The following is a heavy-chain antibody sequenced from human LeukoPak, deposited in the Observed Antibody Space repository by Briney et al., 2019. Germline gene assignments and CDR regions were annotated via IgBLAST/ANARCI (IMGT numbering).Heavy chain of an antibody. Sequence: GSLRLSCVVSGITLSNYGMSWVRQAPGKGLEWVSGISGGGGGTNYADSVKGRFTVSRDNSRNTMYLQMNGLRAEDTAVYFCAKRGVEIRGLLVIGYHKETSYFDHWGQGVLVTVSS. D-gene: IGHD3-10*01. CDR3: AKRGVEIRGLLVIGYHKETSYFDH. CDR1: GITLSNYG. V-gene: IGHV3-23*01. CDR2: ISGGGGGT. J-gene: IGHJ4*02.